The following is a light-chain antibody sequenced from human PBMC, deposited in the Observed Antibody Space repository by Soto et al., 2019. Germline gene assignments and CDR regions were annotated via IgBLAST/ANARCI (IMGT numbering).Light chain of an antibody. J-gene: IGKJ4*01. V-gene: IGKV1-39*01. CDR1: RAITNH. Sequence: DVQLPQSPSPLSASVGDRVSISCRASRAITNHLNWYQQTPGKAPILLVYAASTLETGVPSRFSGSGSGTHFTLTIDNLQPEDVATYFCQQNYITPLPFGGGTKVEI. CDR3: QQNYITPLP. CDR2: AAS.